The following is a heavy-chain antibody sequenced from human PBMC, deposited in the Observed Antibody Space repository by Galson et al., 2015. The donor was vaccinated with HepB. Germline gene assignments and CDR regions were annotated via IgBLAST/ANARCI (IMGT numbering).Heavy chain of an antibody. J-gene: IGHJ4*02. CDR1: GFTFSIYG. Sequence: SLRLSCAASGFTFSIYGLTWVRQAPGKGLEWVSSISDSGHSYYADSVKGRCTISRDNSKAALYLQINSLRTEDTAAYYCAKDNASRGFDSWGQGTLVTVSP. CDR2: ISDSGHS. D-gene: IGHD2-8*01. V-gene: IGHV3-23*01. CDR3: AKDNASRGFDS.